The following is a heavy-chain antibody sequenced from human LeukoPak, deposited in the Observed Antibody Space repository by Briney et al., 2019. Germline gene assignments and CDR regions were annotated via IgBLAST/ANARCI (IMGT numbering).Heavy chain of an antibody. V-gene: IGHV4-34*01. CDR1: GGSFSGYY. J-gene: IGHJ3*02. CDR3: ARAIWVSGSWYGDAFDI. CDR2: INHSGST. D-gene: IGHD6-13*01. Sequence: SETLSLTCAVYGGSFSGYYWSWIRQPPGKGLEWIGEINHSGSTNYNPSLKSRVTISVDTSKNQFSLKLSFVTAADTAVYYCARAIWVSGSWYGDAFDIWGQGTMVTVSS.